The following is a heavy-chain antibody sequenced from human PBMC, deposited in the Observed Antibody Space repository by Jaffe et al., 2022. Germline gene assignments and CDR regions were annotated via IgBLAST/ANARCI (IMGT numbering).Heavy chain of an antibody. CDR2: ISGSGGST. CDR3: AKVRNPGGPAPPGKYFQH. Sequence: EVQLLESGGGLVQPGGSLRLSCAASGFTFSSYAMSWVRQAPGKGLEWVSAISGSGGSTYYADSVKGRFTISRDNSKNTLYLQMNSLRAEDTAVYYCAKVRNPGGPAPPGKYFQHWGQGTLVTVSS. V-gene: IGHV3-23*01. J-gene: IGHJ1*01. D-gene: IGHD2-2*01. CDR1: GFTFSSYA.